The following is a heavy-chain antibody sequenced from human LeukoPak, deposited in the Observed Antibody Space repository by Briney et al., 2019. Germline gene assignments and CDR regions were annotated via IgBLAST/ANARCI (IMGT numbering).Heavy chain of an antibody. CDR1: GFTFSSYD. J-gene: IGHJ3*02. CDR2: IYSAGDI. V-gene: IGHV3-13*01. CDR3: ARVSTNAFDI. Sequence: GGSLRLSCAASGFTFSSYDMHWVRQPTGKGLEWVSAIYSAGDIYYLDSVKGRFTTSRENAKNSLFLQMNSLRAEDTAVYYCARVSTNAFDIWGQGTMVTVSS.